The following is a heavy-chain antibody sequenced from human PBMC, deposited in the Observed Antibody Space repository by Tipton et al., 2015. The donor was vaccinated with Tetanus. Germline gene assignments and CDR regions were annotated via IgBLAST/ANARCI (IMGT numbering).Heavy chain of an antibody. Sequence: QLVQSGAEMKKPGSSVKVSCMVSGGTFNTYTIYWVRQAPGQGLEWVGEIVPVVGTTKYAQKFQGRVRITADKSTSTACMELNSLRPQDTAVYYCARGRITTLDYWGQGTLVTVFS. V-gene: IGHV1-69*06. D-gene: IGHD1-1*01. CDR1: GGTFNTYT. J-gene: IGHJ4*02. CDR3: ARGRITTLDY. CDR2: IVPVVGTT.